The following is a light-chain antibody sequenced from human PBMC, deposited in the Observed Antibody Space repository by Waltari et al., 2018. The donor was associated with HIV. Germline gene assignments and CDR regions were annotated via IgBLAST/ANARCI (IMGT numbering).Light chain of an antibody. CDR3: SSATDNTLL. V-gene: IGLV3-27*01. CDR2: QDS. J-gene: IGLJ2*01. Sequence: SYELTQPSSVSVSPGQTARITCSGDVLARKYARWFRQKPGQAPMLVIYQDSERPSGNPGRFSGSSSGTTGTLTISGAQVGDEADYYCSSATDNTLLFGGGTKLTVL. CDR1: VLARKY.